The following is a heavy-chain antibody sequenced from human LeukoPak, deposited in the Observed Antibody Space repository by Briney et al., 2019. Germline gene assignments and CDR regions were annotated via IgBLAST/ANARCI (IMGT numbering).Heavy chain of an antibody. CDR2: IYYSGST. V-gene: IGHV4-59*08. Sequence: SETLSLTCTVSGGSISSYYWSWIRQPPGKGLEWIGYIYYSGSTNYNPSLKSRVTISVDTSKNQFSLKLSSVTAADTAVYYCARTSKDYYGMDVWGQGTTVTVSS. J-gene: IGHJ6*02. CDR3: ARTSKDYYGMDV. CDR1: GGSISSYY.